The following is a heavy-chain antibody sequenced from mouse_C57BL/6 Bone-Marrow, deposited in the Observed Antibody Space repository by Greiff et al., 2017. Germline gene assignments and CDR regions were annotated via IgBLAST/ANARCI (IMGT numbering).Heavy chain of an antibody. CDR1: GFTFSCYA. CDR2: ISDGGSYT. Sequence: EVNVVESGGGLVKPGGSLKLSCAASGFTFSCYAMSWVRQTPEKRLEWVATISDGGSYTYYPDNVKGRFTISRDNAKNNLYLQMSHLKSEDTAMYYCARQLRAMDYWGQGTTVTVSS. D-gene: IGHD2-4*01. V-gene: IGHV5-4*03. CDR3: ARQLRAMDY. J-gene: IGHJ4*01.